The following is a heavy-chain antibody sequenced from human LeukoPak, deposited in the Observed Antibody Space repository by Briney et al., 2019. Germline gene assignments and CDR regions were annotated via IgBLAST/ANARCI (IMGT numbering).Heavy chain of an antibody. J-gene: IGHJ4*02. CDR1: GGSISSFY. Sequence: SETLSLTRTVSGGSISSFYWSWIRQPPGKGLEWIGFFHATRSTNYNPSLKSRVSISVDTSKNQVSLGLNSVTAADTAVYYCARGDPTGRPGIGFDFWGQGTLVTVSS. V-gene: IGHV4-4*08. CDR2: FHATRST. D-gene: IGHD1-26*01. CDR3: ARGDPTGRPGIGFDF.